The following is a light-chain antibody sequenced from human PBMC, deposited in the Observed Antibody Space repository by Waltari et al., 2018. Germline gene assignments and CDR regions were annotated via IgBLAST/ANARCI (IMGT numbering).Light chain of an antibody. Sequence: DIQMTQSPSILSASVGDRVTITCRASQSIRTWLAWYQQKPGKAPKLLLYSTSNLETGVPSMFSGSGSGTEFSLTISSLQPDDFATYYCQQYNTYSTYTFGQGTKLEIK. CDR3: QQYNTYSTYT. CDR1: QSIRTW. V-gene: IGKV1-5*03. J-gene: IGKJ2*01. CDR2: STS.